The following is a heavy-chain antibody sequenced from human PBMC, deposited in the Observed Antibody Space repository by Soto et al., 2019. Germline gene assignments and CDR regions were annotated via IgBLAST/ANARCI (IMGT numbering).Heavy chain of an antibody. CDR3: ARDLRTIRSANYYYGMDV. J-gene: IGHJ6*02. Sequence: EVQLVESGGGLVKPGGSLRLSCAASGFTFSSYSMNWVRQAPGMGLEWVSSISSSSSYIYYADSVKGRFTISRDNAKNSLYLQINSLRAEDTAVYYCARDLRTIRSANYYYGMDVWGQGTTVTVSS. D-gene: IGHD3-3*01. CDR1: GFTFSSYS. CDR2: ISSSSSYI. V-gene: IGHV3-21*01.